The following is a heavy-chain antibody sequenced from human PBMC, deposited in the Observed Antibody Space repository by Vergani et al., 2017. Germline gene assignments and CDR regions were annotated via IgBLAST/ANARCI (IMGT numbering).Heavy chain of an antibody. Sequence: EVQLVESGGGLVQPGGSLRLSCAASGFTFSSYWMSWVRQAPGKGLEWVANIKQDGREKYYVDSVKGRFTISRDNAKTSLYLQMNSLRAEDTAVYYCAREDGPYGMDVWGQGTTVTVSS. J-gene: IGHJ6*02. CDR3: AREDGPYGMDV. V-gene: IGHV3-7*03. D-gene: IGHD5-24*01. CDR2: IKQDGREK. CDR1: GFTFSSYW.